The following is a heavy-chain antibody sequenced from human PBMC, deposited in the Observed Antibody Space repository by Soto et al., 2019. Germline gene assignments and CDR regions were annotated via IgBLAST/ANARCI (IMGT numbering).Heavy chain of an antibody. CDR3: ARLTSHGSWYVVHDALDI. CDR1: GYTFTSYD. J-gene: IGHJ3*02. V-gene: IGHV1-8*01. Sequence: ASVKVSCKASGYTFTSYDINWVRQATGQGLERMGWMNPNSGNTGYAQKFQGRVTMTRNTSISTAYMELSSLRSEDTAVYYCARLTSHGSWYVVHDALDIWGQGTMV. CDR2: MNPNSGNT. D-gene: IGHD6-13*01.